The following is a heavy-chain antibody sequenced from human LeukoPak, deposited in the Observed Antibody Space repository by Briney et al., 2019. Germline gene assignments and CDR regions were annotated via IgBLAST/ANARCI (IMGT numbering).Heavy chain of an antibody. J-gene: IGHJ6*03. CDR2: ISYVEGNK. V-gene: IGHV3-30*03. D-gene: IGHD2-2*01. Sequence: GGSLRLSCAASGFTVSSNYMSWVRQAPGKGLEWVAVISYVEGNKYYADSVKGRFTISRDNSKNTLYLQMNSLRAEDTAVYYCARGGPAAVYYYMDVWGKGTTVIVSS. CDR1: GFTVSSNY. CDR3: ARGGPAAVYYYMDV.